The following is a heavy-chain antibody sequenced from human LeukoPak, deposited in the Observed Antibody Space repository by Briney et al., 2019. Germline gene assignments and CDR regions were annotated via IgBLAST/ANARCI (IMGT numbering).Heavy chain of an antibody. D-gene: IGHD2-21*01. J-gene: IGHJ6*03. CDR1: GGTFSSYA. CDR2: IIPIFGTA. V-gene: IGHV1-69*13. Sequence: ASVKVSCKASGGTFSSYAISWVRQAPGQGLEWMGGIIPIFGTANYAQKFQGRVTITADESTSTAYMELSSLRSEDTAVYYRARAGDNTYYYYMDVWGKGTTVTVSS. CDR3: ARAGDNTYYYYMDV.